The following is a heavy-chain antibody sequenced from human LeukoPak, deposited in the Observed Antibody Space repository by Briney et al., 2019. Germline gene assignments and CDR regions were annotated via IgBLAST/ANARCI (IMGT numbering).Heavy chain of an antibody. J-gene: IGHJ4*02. D-gene: IGHD5-24*01. CDR2: INHSGST. CDR1: GGSFSGYY. CDR3: ARGGEMATIGGY. Sequence: SETLSLTCAVYGGSFSGYYWGWIRQPPGKGLEWIGEINHSGSTNYNPSLKSRVTISVDTSKNQFSLKLSSVTAADTAVYYCARGGEMATIGGYWGQGTLVTVSS. V-gene: IGHV4-34*01.